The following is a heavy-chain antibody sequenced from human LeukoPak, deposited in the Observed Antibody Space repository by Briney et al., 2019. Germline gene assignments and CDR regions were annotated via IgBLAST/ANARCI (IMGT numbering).Heavy chain of an antibody. D-gene: IGHD6-19*01. V-gene: IGHV3-30*02. CDR2: IQHDGSNE. Sequence: GGSLRLSCAASGFIFSSYGMHWVRQAPGKGLEWVAFIQHDGSNEYYADSVKGRFTISRDNSKNTLYLQMNSLRAEDTAVYYCAKGSAWYFDYWGQGTLVTVSS. J-gene: IGHJ4*02. CDR3: AKGSAWYFDY. CDR1: GFIFSSYG.